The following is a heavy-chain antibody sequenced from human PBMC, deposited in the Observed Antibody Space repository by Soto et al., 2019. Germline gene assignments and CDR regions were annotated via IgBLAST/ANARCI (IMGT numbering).Heavy chain of an antibody. D-gene: IGHD6-6*01. CDR3: AKMGQGYSGSYYFDS. Sequence: PGGSLRLSCVASGFIFSSYGMHWVRQAPGKGLEWVAVISYDGSHEDYADSVKGRFTISRDTSKNTLYLQMNSLRPEDTATYYCAKMGQGYSGSYYFDSWGQGTLVTVSS. CDR2: ISYDGSHE. CDR1: GFIFSSYG. V-gene: IGHV3-30*18. J-gene: IGHJ4*02.